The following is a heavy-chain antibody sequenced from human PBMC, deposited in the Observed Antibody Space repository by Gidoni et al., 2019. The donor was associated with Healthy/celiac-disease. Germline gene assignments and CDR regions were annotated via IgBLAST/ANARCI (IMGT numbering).Heavy chain of an antibody. Sequence: EVQLVESGGGLVQPGRSLRLSCAASGFTFVDYAMHWVRQAPGKGLEWVSGISWNSGSIGYADSVKGRFTISRDNAKNSLYLQMNSLRAEDTALYYCAKESGRFRELLNWFDPWGQGTLVTVSS. J-gene: IGHJ5*02. CDR2: ISWNSGSI. D-gene: IGHD3-10*01. V-gene: IGHV3-9*01. CDR1: GFTFVDYA. CDR3: AKESGRFRELLNWFDP.